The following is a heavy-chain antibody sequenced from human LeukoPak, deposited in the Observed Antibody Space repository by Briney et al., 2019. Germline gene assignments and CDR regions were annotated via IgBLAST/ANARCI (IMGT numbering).Heavy chain of an antibody. V-gene: IGHV3-64*01. J-gene: IGHJ6*02. CDR2: ITSNGGFP. Sequence: GGSLRLSCAASGFTFSSYAMHWVRQAPGKGLEYVSTITSNGGFPYHANSVKGRFTISRDNSKTTLYLQMGSLRAEDMAVYYCARDTAQTYCSSSTCSVYYYYRMDVWGQGTTVTVSS. CDR3: ARDTAQTYCSSSTCSVYYYYRMDV. CDR1: GFTFSSYA. D-gene: IGHD2-2*01.